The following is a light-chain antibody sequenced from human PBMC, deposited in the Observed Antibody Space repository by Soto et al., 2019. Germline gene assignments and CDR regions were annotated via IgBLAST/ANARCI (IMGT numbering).Light chain of an antibody. J-gene: IGLJ1*01. CDR2: DVG. CDR1: SSDVGGYNY. Sequence: QSVLTQPASVSGSPGQSITISCTGTSSDVGGYNYVSWYQQHPGKAPKLMIYDVGNRPSGVSNRFSGSKSGNTASLTISGLQAEYEAEYYCSSYTSSSTLVFGTGTKVTVL. V-gene: IGLV2-14*01. CDR3: SSYTSSSTLV.